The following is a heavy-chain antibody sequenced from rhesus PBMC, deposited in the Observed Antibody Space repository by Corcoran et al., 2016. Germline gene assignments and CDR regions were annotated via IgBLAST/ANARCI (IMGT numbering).Heavy chain of an antibody. V-gene: IGHV4S2*01. CDR3: ARGGGIAAAGI. D-gene: IGHD6-31*01. CDR1: GASISSHY. J-gene: IGHJ4*01. CDR2: IYGTGGST. Sequence: QVQLQESGPGLVKPSETLPLTCPVSGASISSHYWRWIRQAHGKGLEWIGRIYGTGGSTDYNPSLKSRVTISIDTSKNQFSLKLSAVTAADTALYYCARGGGIAAAGIWGQGVLVTVSS.